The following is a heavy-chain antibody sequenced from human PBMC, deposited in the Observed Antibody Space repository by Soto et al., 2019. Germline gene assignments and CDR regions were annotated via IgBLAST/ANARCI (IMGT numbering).Heavy chain of an antibody. J-gene: IGHJ4*02. Sequence: SLRLSCAASGFSVSNYGMHWVRQAPGKGLEWVAVIWYDGSNKYYTDSVKGRFTISRDNSKKTLYLQMNSLRAEDTAVYYCARDPAGYYFDYSGQGTLVTVSS. CDR3: ARDPAGYYFDY. CDR2: IWYDGSNK. CDR1: GFSVSNYG. V-gene: IGHV3-33*01. D-gene: IGHD1-1*01.